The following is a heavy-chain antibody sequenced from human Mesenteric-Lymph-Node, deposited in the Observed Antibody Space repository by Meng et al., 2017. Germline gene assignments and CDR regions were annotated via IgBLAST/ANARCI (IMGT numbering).Heavy chain of an antibody. Sequence: GGSLRLSCAASGFTFSSYAMHWVRQAPGKGLEWVAVISYDGSNKYYADSVKGRFTISRDNSKNTLYLQMNSLRAEDTAVYYCARRRLWFGEFFHSPWFDPWGQGTLVTVSS. V-gene: IGHV3-30*01. CDR3: ARRRLWFGEFFHSPWFDP. J-gene: IGHJ5*02. CDR2: ISYDGSNK. CDR1: GFTFSSYA. D-gene: IGHD3-10*01.